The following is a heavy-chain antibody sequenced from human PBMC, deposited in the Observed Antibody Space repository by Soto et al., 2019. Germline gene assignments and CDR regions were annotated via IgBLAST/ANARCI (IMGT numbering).Heavy chain of an antibody. CDR3: ARDSPIHNYDFWSGYYTSSQGFDY. Sequence: LSLTCTVSGGSISSGDYYWSWIRQPPGKGLEWIGYIYYSGSTYYNPSLKSRVTVSVDTSKNQFSLKLSSVTAADTAVYYCARDSPIHNYDFWSGYYTSSQGFDYWGQGTLVTVSS. CDR1: GGSISSGDYY. CDR2: IYYSGST. V-gene: IGHV4-30-4*01. D-gene: IGHD3-3*01. J-gene: IGHJ4*02.